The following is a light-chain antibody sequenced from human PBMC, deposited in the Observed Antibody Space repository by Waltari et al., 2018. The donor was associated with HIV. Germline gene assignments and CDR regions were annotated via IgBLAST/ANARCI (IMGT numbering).Light chain of an antibody. V-gene: IGKV4-1*01. Sequence: DIVMTQSPDSLAVSLGDRATINCKSSQSVLYSSNNKNYLAWYQQKPGPPPKLLIYWASTRESGVPDRFSGSGSGTDFTLTISSLQAEDVAVYYCQQYYSTPDTFGQGTKLEIK. CDR2: WAS. CDR3: QQYYSTPDT. CDR1: QSVLYSSNNKNY. J-gene: IGKJ2*01.